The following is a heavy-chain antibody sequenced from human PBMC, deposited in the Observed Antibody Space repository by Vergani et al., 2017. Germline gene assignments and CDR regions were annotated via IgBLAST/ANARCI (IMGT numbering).Heavy chain of an antibody. CDR2: IYSGGNT. CDR1: GFTVSNNY. D-gene: IGHD6-13*01. V-gene: IGHV3-66*01. Sequence: EVQLVESGGGLDPPGGSLRLSCAASGFTVSNNYMSWVRQAPGKGLEWVSVIYSGGNTSYAESVKGRFTISRDNSKNTLYLQMNSLRTEDTAVYYCARVVVAWYSSSSDGGGGYGMDVWGQGTTVTVSS. J-gene: IGHJ6*02. CDR3: ARVVVAWYSSSSDGGGGYGMDV.